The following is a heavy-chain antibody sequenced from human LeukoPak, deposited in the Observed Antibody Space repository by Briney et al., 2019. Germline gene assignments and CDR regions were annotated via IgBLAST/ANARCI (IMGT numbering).Heavy chain of an antibody. CDR2: IYYSGST. CDR3: ARERPNDYYGSGSYYRVEDY. V-gene: IGHV4-34*01. J-gene: IGHJ4*02. CDR1: GGSFSGYY. D-gene: IGHD3-10*01. Sequence: SDTLSLTCAVYGGSFSGYYWGWIRQPPGKGLEWIGSIYYSGSTYYNPSLKSRVTISVDTSKNQFSLKLSSVTAADTAVYYCARERPNDYYGSGSYYRVEDYWGQGTLVTVSS.